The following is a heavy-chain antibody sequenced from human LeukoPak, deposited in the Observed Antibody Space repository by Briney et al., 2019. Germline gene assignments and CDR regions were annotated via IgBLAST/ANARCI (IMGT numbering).Heavy chain of an antibody. Sequence: SETLSLTCTVSGASISSSTFFWGWIRQPPGKGLEWIASISYSGTTYYTPSLSSRLTISVDTTKNQFALRLTSVTAADTATYFCARQRVRNWFDAWGQGALVTVSS. V-gene: IGHV4-39*01. CDR2: ISYSGTT. CDR1: GASISSSTFF. CDR3: ARQRVRNWFDA. J-gene: IGHJ5*02.